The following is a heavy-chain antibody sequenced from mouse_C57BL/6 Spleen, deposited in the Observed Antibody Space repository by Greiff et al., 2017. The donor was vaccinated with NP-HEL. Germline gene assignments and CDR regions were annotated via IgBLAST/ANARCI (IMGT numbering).Heavy chain of an antibody. CDR1: GYSITSGYY. CDR3: ARDRDYYDYGVPFDY. V-gene: IGHV3-6*01. CDR2: ISYDGSN. J-gene: IGHJ2*01. D-gene: IGHD2-4*01. Sequence: EVQLVESGPGLVKPSQSLSLTCSVTGYSITSGYYWNWIRQFPGNKLEWMGYISYDGSNNYNPSLKNRISITRDTSKNQFFLKLNSVTTEDTATYYCARDRDYYDYGVPFDYWGQGTTLTVSS.